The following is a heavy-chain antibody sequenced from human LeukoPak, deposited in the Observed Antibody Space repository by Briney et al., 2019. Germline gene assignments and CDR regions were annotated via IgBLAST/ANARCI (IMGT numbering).Heavy chain of an antibody. Sequence: ASVKVSCKASGYTFTGYYMHWVRQAPGQGLEWMGIINPSGGSTNYAQKFQGRVTMTRDTSTSTVYMELSSLRSEDTAVYYCARGPRITLVRGGQWHYYMDVWGKGTTVTISS. CDR3: ARGPRITLVRGGQWHYYMDV. V-gene: IGHV1-46*01. D-gene: IGHD3-10*01. J-gene: IGHJ6*03. CDR2: INPSGGST. CDR1: GYTFTGYY.